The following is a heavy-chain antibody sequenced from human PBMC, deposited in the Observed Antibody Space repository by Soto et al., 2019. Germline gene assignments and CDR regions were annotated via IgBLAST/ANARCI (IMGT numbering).Heavy chain of an antibody. Sequence: GASVKVSCKASGGTFSSYAISWVRQAPGQGLEWMGGIIPIFGTANYAQKFQGRVTITADKSTSTAYMELSSLRSEDTAVYYCARDWAARPNYYYYYGMDVWGQGTTVTVSS. V-gene: IGHV1-69*06. CDR1: GGTFSSYA. J-gene: IGHJ6*02. CDR2: IIPIFGTA. D-gene: IGHD6-6*01. CDR3: ARDWAARPNYYYYYGMDV.